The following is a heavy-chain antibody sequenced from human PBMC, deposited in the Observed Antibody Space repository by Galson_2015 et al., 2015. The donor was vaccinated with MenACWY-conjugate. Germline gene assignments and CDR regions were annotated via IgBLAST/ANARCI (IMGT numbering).Heavy chain of an antibody. CDR1: GFRFTDYW. V-gene: IGHV3-7*03. D-gene: IGHD4-11*01. J-gene: IGHJ6*02. Sequence: SLRLSCAASGFRFTDYWMTWARQAPGKGLEWVANIHQDGGRKYYADSLKGRFTISRDNATNSVFLQMTSLRPEDTAVYYCVRDGDYGNNEGMDVWGQGTTVTVSS. CDR2: IHQDGGRK. CDR3: VRDGDYGNNEGMDV.